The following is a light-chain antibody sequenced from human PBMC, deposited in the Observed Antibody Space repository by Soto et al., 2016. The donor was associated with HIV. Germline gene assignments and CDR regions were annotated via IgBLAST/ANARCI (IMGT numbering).Light chain of an antibody. J-gene: IGLJ2*01. CDR1: NIGRKS. CDR3: HVWDEASDSAV. Sequence: YVLTQPPSVSVAPGKTATITCGGDNIGRKSVNWYQQKPGQAPVLVVYDDTDRPSGISGRFAGSNSGGAATLTITKVEFGDEADYYCHVWDEASDSAVFAGGTKVTVL. CDR2: DDT. V-gene: IGLV3-21*03.